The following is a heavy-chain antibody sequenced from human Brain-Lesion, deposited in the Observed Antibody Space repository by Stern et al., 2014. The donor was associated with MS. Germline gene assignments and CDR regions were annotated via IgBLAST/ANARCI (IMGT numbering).Heavy chain of an antibody. V-gene: IGHV4-61*02. J-gene: IGHJ6*02. CDR2: IFNRGST. CDR3: ARGRVVPGFQYYATDV. Sequence: MQLVESGPGLVKPSQTLSLSCTVSGGSISSGGYYWSWIRQPAGKGLEWIGRIFNRGSTSYNPSLKSRVTISIATSKNQFSLRLNSMTAADTAVYYCARGRVVPGFQYYATDVWGQGTTVIVSS. CDR1: GGSISSGGYY. D-gene: IGHD2-2*01.